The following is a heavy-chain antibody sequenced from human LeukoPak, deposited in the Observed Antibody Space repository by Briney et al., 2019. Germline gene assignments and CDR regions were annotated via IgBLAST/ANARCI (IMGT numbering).Heavy chain of an antibody. D-gene: IGHD1-26*01. V-gene: IGHV4-34*01. CDR2: IYSSGST. J-gene: IGHJ4*02. CDR3: AKSGGYGLIDY. Sequence: SETLSLTCAVYGGSFSGYYWGWIRQPPGKGLEWIGSIYSSGSTYYNASLQSRVTISIETSKNQISLRLNSVTAADTAIYYCAKSGGYGLIDYWGQGTLVTVSS. CDR1: GGSFSGYY.